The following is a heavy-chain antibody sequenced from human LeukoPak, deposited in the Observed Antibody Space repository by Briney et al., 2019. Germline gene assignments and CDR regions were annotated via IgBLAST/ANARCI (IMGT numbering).Heavy chain of an antibody. J-gene: IGHJ5*02. CDR1: GGSISSGGYS. V-gene: IGHV4-30-2*01. Sequence: PSQTLSLTCAVSGGSISSGGYSWSWIRQPPGKGLEWIGYIYHSGSTYYNPSLKSRVTISVDRSMNQFSLKLSPVTAADTAVYYCARARVPIAAAGTGWFDPWGQGTLVTVSS. D-gene: IGHD6-13*01. CDR2: IYHSGST. CDR3: ARARVPIAAAGTGWFDP.